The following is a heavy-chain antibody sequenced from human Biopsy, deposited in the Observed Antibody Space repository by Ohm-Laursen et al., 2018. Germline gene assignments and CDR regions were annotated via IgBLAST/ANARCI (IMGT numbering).Heavy chain of an antibody. J-gene: IGHJ4*02. CDR1: GFTFSASA. Sequence: SLRLSCTASGFTFSASAVHWVRQASGKGLEWVGRIRSKAKSYATAYAASVTGRFTISRDDSKNTTYLQMNSLKTEEKAGYYCTLEGAGFDNWGQGTLVTVSS. V-gene: IGHV3-73*01. D-gene: IGHD3-10*01. CDR2: IRSKAKSYAT. CDR3: TLEGAGFDN.